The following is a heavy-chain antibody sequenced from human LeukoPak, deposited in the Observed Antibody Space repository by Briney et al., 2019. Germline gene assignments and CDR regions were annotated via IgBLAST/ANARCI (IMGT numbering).Heavy chain of an antibody. Sequence: PSETLSLTCSVSGDSISTNEWWSWVRQPPGKGLEWIGEVFHSGSTNYNPSLKSRVTISIDKSKNQFSLEVTSVTAADTAICYCARDLAVAGTNYFDFWGQGVLVTVSS. CDR3: ARDLAVAGTNYFDF. J-gene: IGHJ4*02. V-gene: IGHV4-4*02. D-gene: IGHD6-19*01. CDR1: GDSISTNEW. CDR2: VFHSGST.